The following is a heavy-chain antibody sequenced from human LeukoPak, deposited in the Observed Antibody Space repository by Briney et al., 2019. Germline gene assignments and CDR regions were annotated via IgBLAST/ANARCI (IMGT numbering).Heavy chain of an antibody. D-gene: IGHD4-17*01. V-gene: IGHV3-30-3*01. CDR1: GFTFSSYA. CDR2: ISYDGSNK. CDR3: AKVGDTSDYGDYFDY. Sequence: PGGSLRLSCAASGFTFSSYAMHWVRQAPGKGLEWVAVISYDGSNKYYADSVKGRFTISRDNSKNTLYLQMNSLRAEDTALYYCAKVGDTSDYGDYFDYWGQGTLVTVSS. J-gene: IGHJ4*02.